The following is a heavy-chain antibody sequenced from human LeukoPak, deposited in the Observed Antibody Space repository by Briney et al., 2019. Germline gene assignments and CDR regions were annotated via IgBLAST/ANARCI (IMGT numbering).Heavy chain of an antibody. CDR3: ARARRQLRYFDLGY. J-gene: IGHJ4*02. CDR1: RLTFSIYS. V-gene: IGHV3-48*02. D-gene: IGHD3-9*01. Sequence: GGSLRLSCASSRLTFSIYSMNWVRQAPGKGLEWVSYISSSSSTIYYADSVKGRFTISRDNAKNSLYLQMNSLRDEDTAVYYCARARRQLRYFDLGYWGQGTLVTVSS. CDR2: ISSSSSTI.